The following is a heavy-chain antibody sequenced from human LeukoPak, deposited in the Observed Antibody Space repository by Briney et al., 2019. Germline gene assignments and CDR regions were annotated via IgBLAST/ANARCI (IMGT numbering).Heavy chain of an antibody. J-gene: IGHJ4*02. V-gene: IGHV1-2*02. CDR2: INPNSGGT. CDR3: ARELSGYSSGWYAY. D-gene: IGHD6-19*01. CDR1: GYTFTGYY. Sequence: VASVKVSCKASGYTFTGYYMHWVRQAPGQGLEWMGWINPNSGGTNYAQKFQGRVTMTRDTSISTAYMELSRLRSDDTAMYYCARELSGYSSGWYAYWGQGTLVTVSS.